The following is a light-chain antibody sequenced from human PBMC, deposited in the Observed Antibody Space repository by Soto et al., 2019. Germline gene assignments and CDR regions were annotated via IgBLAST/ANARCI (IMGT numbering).Light chain of an antibody. CDR2: AAS. J-gene: IGKJ4*01. CDR1: QGISSY. Sequence: DIQLTQSPSFLSASVGDRVTITCRTSQGISSYLAWYQQKPGNAPQLLISAASTLQSGVPSWFSGSGSGTEFTLTISSLQPEDFATYYCQQLKSYPLSFGGGTKVEI. CDR3: QQLKSYPLS. V-gene: IGKV1-9*01.